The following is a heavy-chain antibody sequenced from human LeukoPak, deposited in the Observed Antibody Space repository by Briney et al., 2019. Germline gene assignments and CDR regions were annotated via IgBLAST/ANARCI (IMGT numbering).Heavy chain of an antibody. CDR2: INHSGST. CDR1: GFTFSSYG. D-gene: IGHD3-16*02. CDR3: AREMTFGGVIGY. J-gene: IGHJ4*02. Sequence: PGGPLRLSCAASGFTFSSYGMSWVRQAPGKGLEWIGEINHSGSTNYNPSLKSRVTISVDTSKNQFSLKLSSVTAADTAVYYCAREMTFGGVIGYWGQGTLVTVSS. V-gene: IGHV4-34*01.